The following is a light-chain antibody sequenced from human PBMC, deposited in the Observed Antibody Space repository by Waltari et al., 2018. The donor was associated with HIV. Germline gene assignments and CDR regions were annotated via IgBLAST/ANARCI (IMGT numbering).Light chain of an antibody. CDR3: AAWDDSLSGPV. V-gene: IGLV1-47*01. CDR1: SSNIGSNY. J-gene: IGLJ3*02. Sequence: QSVLTQPPSASGTPGQRVTISCSGSSSNIGSNYVYWYQQLPGTAPKLLIYRSNPRPSGVPDRLSGSKSGTSASLAISGLRSEDEADYYCAAWDDSLSGPVFGGGTKLTVL. CDR2: RSN.